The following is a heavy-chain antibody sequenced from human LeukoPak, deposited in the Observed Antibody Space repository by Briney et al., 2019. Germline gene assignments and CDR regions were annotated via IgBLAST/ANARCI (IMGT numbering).Heavy chain of an antibody. CDR1: GGSISSSSYC. CDR2: IYYSGST. CDR3: ARQAKSEVGATD. D-gene: IGHD1-26*01. V-gene: IGHV4-39*01. J-gene: IGHJ4*02. Sequence: SETLSLTCTVSGGSISSSSYCWGWIRQPPGKGLEWIGSIYYSGSTYYNPSLKSRVTISVDTSKNQFSLKLSSVTAADTAVYYCARQAKSEVGATDWGQGTLVTVSS.